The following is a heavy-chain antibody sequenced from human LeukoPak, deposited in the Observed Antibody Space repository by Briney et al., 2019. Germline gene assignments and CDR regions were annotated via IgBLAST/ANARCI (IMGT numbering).Heavy chain of an antibody. CDR1: GDSVSSNSAA. D-gene: IGHD5-12*01. V-gene: IGHV6-1*01. Sequence: SQTLSLTCAISGDSVSSNSAAWNWIRQSPSGGLEWLGRTYYRSKWYNDYAVSVKSRITINPDTSKNQFSLQLNSVTPEDTAVYYCARVRYSGYDFYYYYGMDVWGKGTTVTVSS. CDR2: TYYRSKWYN. J-gene: IGHJ6*04. CDR3: ARVRYSGYDFYYYYGMDV.